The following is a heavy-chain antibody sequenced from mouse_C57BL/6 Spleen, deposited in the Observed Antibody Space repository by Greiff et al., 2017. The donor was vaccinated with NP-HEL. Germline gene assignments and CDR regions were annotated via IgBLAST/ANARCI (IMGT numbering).Heavy chain of an antibody. D-gene: IGHD3-2*02. J-gene: IGHJ2*01. CDR2: IDPSDSYT. V-gene: IGHV1-50*01. Sequence: QVQLQQPGAELVKPGASVKLSCKASGYTFTSYWMQWVKQRPGQGLEWIGEIDPSDSYTNYNQKFKGKATLTVDKSSSTAYMQLSSLTSEDSAVYYCARPRTAQAYYFDYWGQGTTLTVSS. CDR1: GYTFTSYW. CDR3: ARPRTAQAYYFDY.